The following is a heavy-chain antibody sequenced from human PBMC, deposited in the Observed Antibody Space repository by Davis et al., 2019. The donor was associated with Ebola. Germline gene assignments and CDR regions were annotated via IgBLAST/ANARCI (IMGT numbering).Heavy chain of an antibody. CDR1: GFTFSSYW. D-gene: IGHD1-1*01. CDR2: IRQDGSDK. V-gene: IGHV3-7*01. J-gene: IGHJ4*02. CDR3: TRFSRGELENY. Sequence: GESLKISCAVSGFTFSSYWMTWVRLVPGKGLEWVANIRQDGSDKQYVGSVEGRFTISRDNAKSSLYLQMNSLRVEDTGVYYCTRFSRGELENYWGQGTLVTVSS.